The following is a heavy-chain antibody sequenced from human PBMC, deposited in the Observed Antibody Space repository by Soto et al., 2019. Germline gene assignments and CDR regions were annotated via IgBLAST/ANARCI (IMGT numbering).Heavy chain of an antibody. V-gene: IGHV1-3*01. CDR3: ARDHLSSGWYEPYGMDV. Sequence: ASVKVSCKASGYTFTSYAMHWVRQAPGQRLEWMGWINAGNGNTKYSQKFQGRVTITRDTSASTAYMELSSLRSEDTAVYYCARDHLSSGWYEPYGMDVWGQGTKVTVSS. CDR1: GYTFTSYA. J-gene: IGHJ6*02. D-gene: IGHD6-19*01. CDR2: INAGNGNT.